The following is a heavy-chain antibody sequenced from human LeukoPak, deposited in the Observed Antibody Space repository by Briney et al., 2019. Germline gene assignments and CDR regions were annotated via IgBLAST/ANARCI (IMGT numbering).Heavy chain of an antibody. CDR2: IYHSGRT. Sequence: PSETLSLTCTVSGYSISSGYYWGWIRQPPGKGLEWIGSIYHSGRTFYNPSLKSRVTISVDTSKNQFSLKLTSVTAADTAAYYCARRTNSTKHRGGFDYWGQGTLVTVSS. V-gene: IGHV4-38-2*02. D-gene: IGHD5-18*01. CDR3: ARRTNSTKHRGGFDY. CDR1: GYSISSGYY. J-gene: IGHJ4*02.